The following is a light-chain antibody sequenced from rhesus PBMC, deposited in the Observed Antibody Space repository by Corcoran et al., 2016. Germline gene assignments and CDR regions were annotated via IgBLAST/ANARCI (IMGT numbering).Light chain of an antibody. Sequence: QIILTQSPATLSLSPGERATLSCRASQSVSSYLAWYQQKPGQAPKLLSYGASRRATGIPDRFSGSGSGIDCTHTISGLGPEDFAVYYCQKYSSSPFTFGPGTKLDI. CDR3: QKYSSSPFT. J-gene: IGKJ3*01. CDR2: GAS. V-gene: IGKV3-53*02. CDR1: QSVSSY.